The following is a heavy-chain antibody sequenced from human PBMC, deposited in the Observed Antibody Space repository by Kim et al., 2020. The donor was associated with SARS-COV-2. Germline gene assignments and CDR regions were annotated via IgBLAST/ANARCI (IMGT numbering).Heavy chain of an antibody. J-gene: IGHJ6*02. V-gene: IGHV3-7*03. CDR2: IKRDGSGK. Sequence: GGSLRLSCTASGFTSNSYWMYWVRLAPGKGLEWVANIKRDGSGKYNVDSVKGRFTISRDNAKNSLYLQMNSLRAEDTAVYYCVRSRWMDVWGQGTPVTVSS. CDR1: GFTSNSYW. CDR3: VRSRWMDV.